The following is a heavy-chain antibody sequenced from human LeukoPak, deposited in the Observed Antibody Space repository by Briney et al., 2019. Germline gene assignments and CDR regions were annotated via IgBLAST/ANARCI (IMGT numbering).Heavy chain of an antibody. V-gene: IGHV1-69*13. CDR2: IIPIVGTA. Sequence: SVKVSCKASGGTFSSYAISWVRQAPGQGLEWMGGIIPIVGTANYAQKFQGRVTSTADESTSTAYMELSSLRSEDTAVYYCARLSIRRSYYYYGMDVWAKGPRSPSP. D-gene: IGHD3-10*01. CDR3: ARLSIRRSYYYYGMDV. CDR1: GGTFSSYA. J-gene: IGHJ6*02.